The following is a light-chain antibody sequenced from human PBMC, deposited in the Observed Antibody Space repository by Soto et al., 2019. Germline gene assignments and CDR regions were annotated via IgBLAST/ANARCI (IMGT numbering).Light chain of an antibody. CDR2: GAS. Sequence: EIVLTQSPGTLSLSPGESATLSCRASQSVSSSYLAWYQQKPGQAPRLLMYGASSRATGVPDRFSGSGSGTDFTLTISRLEPEDFAVYSCQHYSSSSWAFGQGTKVDIK. V-gene: IGKV3-20*01. CDR1: QSVSSSY. CDR3: QHYSSSSWA. J-gene: IGKJ1*01.